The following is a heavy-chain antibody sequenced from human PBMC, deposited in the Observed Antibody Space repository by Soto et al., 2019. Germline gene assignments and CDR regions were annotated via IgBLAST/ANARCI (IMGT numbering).Heavy chain of an antibody. J-gene: IGHJ3*02. CDR1: GGSISSYY. V-gene: IGHV4-59*01. D-gene: IGHD3-3*01. CDR3: ARDRSNDFWSGYYPDAFDI. Sequence: SETLSLTCTVSGGSISSYYWSWIRQPPGKGLEWIGYIYYSGSTNYNPSLKSRVTISVDTSKNQFSLKLSSVTAADTAVYYCARDRSNDFWSGYYPDAFDIWGQGTMVTVSS. CDR2: IYYSGST.